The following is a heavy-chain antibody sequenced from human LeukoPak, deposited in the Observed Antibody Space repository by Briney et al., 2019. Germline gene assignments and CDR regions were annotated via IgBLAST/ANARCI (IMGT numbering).Heavy chain of an antibody. D-gene: IGHD3-22*01. Sequence: GGSLRLSCAASGFTFSSYWMSWVRQAPGKGLEWVANIKQDGSEKCYVDSVKGRFTISRDNAKNSLYLQMNSLRAEDTAAYYCARDATLYYYDSGGYTHDAFDIWGQGTMVTVSS. V-gene: IGHV3-7*01. CDR2: IKQDGSEK. CDR1: GFTFSSYW. J-gene: IGHJ3*02. CDR3: ARDATLYYYDSGGYTHDAFDI.